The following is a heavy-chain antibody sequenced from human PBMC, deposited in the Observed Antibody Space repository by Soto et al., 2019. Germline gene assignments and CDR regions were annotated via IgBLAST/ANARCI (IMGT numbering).Heavy chain of an antibody. J-gene: IGHJ3*02. D-gene: IGHD3-22*01. CDR3: ARDWLEFYYDSSAPGSAFDI. CDR2: ISPAGSST. CDR1: GFTVSSYW. Sequence: LRLSCAASGFTVSSYWTHWVRQAPGKGLVWVSRISPAGSSTYYADSVRGRFTISKDTTKNTVYLQINSLGAEDTAVYYCARDWLEFYYDSSAPGSAFDIWGQGTMVTVSS. V-gene: IGHV3-74*01.